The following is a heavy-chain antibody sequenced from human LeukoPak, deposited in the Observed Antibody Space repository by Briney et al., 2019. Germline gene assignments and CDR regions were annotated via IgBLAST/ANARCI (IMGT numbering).Heavy chain of an antibody. V-gene: IGHV4-34*01. D-gene: IGHD6-19*01. J-gene: IGHJ5*02. CDR1: GGSFSGYY. CDR3: ARVGYSSGWYLNWFDP. Sequence: SETLSLTCAVYGGSFSGYYWSWIRQPPGKGLEWIGEINHSGSTNYNPSLKSRVTTSVDTSKNQFSLKLSSVTAADTAVYYCARVGYSSGWYLNWFDPWGQGTLVTVSS. CDR2: INHSGST.